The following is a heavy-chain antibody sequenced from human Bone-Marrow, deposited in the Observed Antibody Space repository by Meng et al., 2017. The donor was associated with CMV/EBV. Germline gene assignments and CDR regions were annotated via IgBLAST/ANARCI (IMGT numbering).Heavy chain of an antibody. D-gene: IGHD3-16*01. J-gene: IGHJ2*01. V-gene: IGHV3-13*01. CDR2: IGTAGDT. CDR3: ASQRRGNWYFDL. CDR1: GFTFSNAW. Sequence: GGSLRLSCAASGFTFSNAWMSWVRQATGKGLEWVSAIGTAGDTYYPGSVKGRFTISRENAKNSLYLQMNSLRAEDTAVYYCASQRRGNWYFDLWGRGTLVTVSS.